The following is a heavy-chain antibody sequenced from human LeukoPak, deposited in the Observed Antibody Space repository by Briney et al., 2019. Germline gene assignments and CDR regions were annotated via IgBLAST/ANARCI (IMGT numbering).Heavy chain of an antibody. J-gene: IGHJ6*03. CDR3: ARQELYYYGSGSYYNSYYYYYYMDV. Sequence: PSETLSLTCAVYGGSFSGYYWTWIRQPPGKGLEWIGEMNYSGSTNYNPSLKSRVTISVDTSKNQFSLKLSSVTAADTAVYYCARQELYYYGSGSYYNSYYYYYYMDVWGKGTTVTISS. CDR2: MNYSGST. CDR1: GGSFSGYY. V-gene: IGHV4-34*01. D-gene: IGHD3-10*01.